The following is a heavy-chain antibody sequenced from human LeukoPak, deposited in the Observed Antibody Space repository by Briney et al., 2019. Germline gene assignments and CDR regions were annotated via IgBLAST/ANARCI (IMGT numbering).Heavy chain of an antibody. CDR3: ARHSTGGRGFDS. CDR2: IYYSGNT. Sequence: SETLSLTCTVSGASISSFYWSWVRQPPGRGLEWIAYIYYSGNTNHNPSLKSRVTMSLDTSENQFSLKLSSVTAADTAVYYCARHSTGGRGFDSWGQGTLVTVSS. D-gene: IGHD7-27*01. V-gene: IGHV4-59*08. CDR1: GASISSFY. J-gene: IGHJ4*02.